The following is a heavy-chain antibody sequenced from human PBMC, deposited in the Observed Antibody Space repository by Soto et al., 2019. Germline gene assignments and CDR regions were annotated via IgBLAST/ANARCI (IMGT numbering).Heavy chain of an antibody. J-gene: IGHJ4*02. CDR1: GGTFSSYA. CDR3: ARLEDTYYYDSSGYYRFNY. V-gene: IGHV1-69*12. D-gene: IGHD3-22*01. CDR2: IIPIFGTA. Sequence: QVQLVQSGAEVKKPGSSVKVSCKASGGTFSSYAISWVRQAPGQGLEWMGGIIPIFGTANYAQKFQGRVTITADESTSTAYMELRSLRSEDTAVYYCARLEDTYYYDSSGYYRFNYWGQGTLVTVSS.